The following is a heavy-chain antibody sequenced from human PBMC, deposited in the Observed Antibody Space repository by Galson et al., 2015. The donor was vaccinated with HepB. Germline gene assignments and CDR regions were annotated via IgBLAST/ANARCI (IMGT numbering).Heavy chain of an antibody. Sequence: SVKVSCKASGYTFTSNGISWVRQAPGQGLEWMGWISAYNGNTNYAQKLQGRVTMTTDTSTSTAYMELRSLRSDDTAVYYCARFASGSYSRPVYSPPHFDYWGQGTLVTVSS. V-gene: IGHV1-18*04. J-gene: IGHJ4*02. CDR2: ISAYNGNT. CDR1: GYTFTSNG. D-gene: IGHD1-26*01. CDR3: ARFASGSYSRPVYSPPHFDY.